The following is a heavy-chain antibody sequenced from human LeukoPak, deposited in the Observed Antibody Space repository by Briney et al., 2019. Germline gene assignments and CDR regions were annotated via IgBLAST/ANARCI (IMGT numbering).Heavy chain of an antibody. D-gene: IGHD3-3*01. Sequence: GRSLRLSCAASGFTFDDYAMHWVRQAPGKGLEWASGISWNSGSIGYADSVKGRFTISRDNAKNSLYLQMDSLRHEDTAVYYCARSVEGSFDYWGQGTLVTVSS. CDR3: ARSVEGSFDY. CDR1: GFTFDDYA. V-gene: IGHV3-9*01. CDR2: ISWNSGSI. J-gene: IGHJ4*02.